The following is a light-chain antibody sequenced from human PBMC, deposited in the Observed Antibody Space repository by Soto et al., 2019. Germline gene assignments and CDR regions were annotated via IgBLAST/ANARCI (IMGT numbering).Light chain of an antibody. V-gene: IGLV2-8*01. CDR1: SSDVGGYNY. CDR3: SSYAGSNTWV. Sequence: QSALTQPPSASGSPGQSVTISCTGTSSDVGGYNYVSWYQQHPGKAPKLMIYEVSKRPSGVPDRFSGSKSGNTASLTVSGLQDEDEADYYCSSYAGSNTWVFGGGTKLT. CDR2: EVS. J-gene: IGLJ3*02.